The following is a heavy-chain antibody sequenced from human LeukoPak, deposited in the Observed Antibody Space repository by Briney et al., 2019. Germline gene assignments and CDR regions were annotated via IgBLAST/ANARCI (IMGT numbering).Heavy chain of an antibody. CDR2: INPSGGST. Sequence: ASVKVSCKTSGYTFTSYYMHWVRQAPGQGLEWMGIINPSGGSTSYAQKFQGRVTMTRDTSTSTVYMELSSLRSEDTAVYYCASLTVTSRALQDWGQGTLVTVSS. V-gene: IGHV1-46*01. CDR1: GYTFTSYY. D-gene: IGHD4-17*01. CDR3: ASLTVTSRALQD. J-gene: IGHJ4*02.